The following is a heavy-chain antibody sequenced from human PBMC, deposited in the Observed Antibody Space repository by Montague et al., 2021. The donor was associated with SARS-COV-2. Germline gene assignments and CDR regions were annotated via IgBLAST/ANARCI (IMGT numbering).Heavy chain of an antibody. CDR1: GDSVSSSDHY. CDR3: ARRRLREDYFDF. Sequence: SETLSLTCTVSGDSVSSSDHYWGWIRQPPGKGLEWLGIVYYGGYTYYXXXVKGRVTISIDASKNQFSLKLNSLTATDTAIYHCARRRLREDYFDFWGQGTLLTVSS. J-gene: IGHJ4*02. D-gene: IGHD4-17*01. V-gene: IGHV4-39*01. CDR2: VYYGGYT.